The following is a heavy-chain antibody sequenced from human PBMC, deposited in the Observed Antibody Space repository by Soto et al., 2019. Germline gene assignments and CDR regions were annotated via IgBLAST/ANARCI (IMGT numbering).Heavy chain of an antibody. J-gene: IGHJ4*02. Sequence: QVQLVEAGGVVVQPGRSLRLSCAASGFTFSSYGMHRVRQAPGKGLEWVAVISYDGSKKYYAASVKGRFTISRDKSKNPRYLQMNSLSAEDTAVYYCASGSRGDGYQFDYWGQGTLVTVSS. CDR2: ISYDGSKK. CDR3: ASGSRGDGYQFDY. CDR1: GFTFSSYG. V-gene: IGHV3-30*03. D-gene: IGHD2-21*01.